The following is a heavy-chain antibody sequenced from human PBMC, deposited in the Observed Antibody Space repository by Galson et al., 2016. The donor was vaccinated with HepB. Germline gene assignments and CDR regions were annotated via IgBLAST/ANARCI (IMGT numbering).Heavy chain of an antibody. CDR1: GGTFSSYA. D-gene: IGHD3-3*01. J-gene: IGHJ6*02. V-gene: IGHV1-69*06. Sequence: SVKVSCKASGGTFSSYAISWVRQAPGQGLEWMGGIIPIFGTANYAQKFQGRVTITADKSTSTAYMELSSLRSEDTAVYCCASPYYDFWCGYYPSYYYYGMGVWGQGTTVTVSS. CDR2: IIPIFGTA. CDR3: ASPYYDFWCGYYPSYYYYGMGV.